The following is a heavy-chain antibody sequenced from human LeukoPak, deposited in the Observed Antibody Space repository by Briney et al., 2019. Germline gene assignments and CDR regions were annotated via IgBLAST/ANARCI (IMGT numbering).Heavy chain of an antibody. Sequence: GASVKVSCKTSGYTFTGYDINWVRQVTGQGLEWVGGVDGNSGKTAYAQNFLGRVTITRNTSISTAYMELSSLRSEDTAVYYCARLYYYASSGYDALDIWGQGTMVAVSS. CDR2: VDGNSGKT. CDR3: ARLYYYASSGYDALDI. D-gene: IGHD3-22*01. J-gene: IGHJ3*02. V-gene: IGHV1-8*01. CDR1: GYTFTGYD.